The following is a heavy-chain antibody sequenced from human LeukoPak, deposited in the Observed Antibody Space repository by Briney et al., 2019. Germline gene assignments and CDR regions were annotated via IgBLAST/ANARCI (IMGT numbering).Heavy chain of an antibody. CDR3: ARAFTYYDILTGYYEPHTILDY. CDR1: GGSFSGYY. V-gene: IGHV4-34*01. CDR2: INHSGST. Sequence: SETLSLTCAVYGGSFSGYYWSWIRQPPGKGLEWIVEINHSGSTNYNPSLKSRVTISVDTSKNQFSLKLSSVTAADTAVYYCARAFTYYDILTGYYEPHTILDYWGQGTLVTVSS. D-gene: IGHD3-9*01. J-gene: IGHJ4*02.